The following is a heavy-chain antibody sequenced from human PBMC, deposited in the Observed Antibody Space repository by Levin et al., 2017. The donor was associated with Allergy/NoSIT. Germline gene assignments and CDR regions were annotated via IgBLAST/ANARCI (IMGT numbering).Heavy chain of an antibody. CDR2: ISSSGSTI. Sequence: PGGSLRLSCAASGFTFSDYYMSWIRQAPGKGLEWVSYISSSGSTIYYADSVKGRFTISRDNAKNSLYLQMNSLRAEDTAVYYCAREVGPIVVVPALDYWGQGTLVTVSS. CDR3: AREVGPIVVVPALDY. D-gene: IGHD2-2*01. CDR1: GFTFSDYY. J-gene: IGHJ4*02. V-gene: IGHV3-11*01.